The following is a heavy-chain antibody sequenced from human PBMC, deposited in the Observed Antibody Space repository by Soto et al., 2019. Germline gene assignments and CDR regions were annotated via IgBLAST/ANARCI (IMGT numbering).Heavy chain of an antibody. J-gene: IGHJ2*01. CDR1: GYAFSNYF. V-gene: IGHV1-2*02. CDR2: INPNSGGT. CDR3: VRDFRVGQSVISHHFFDL. Sequence: ASVKVSCKASGYAFSNYFIYWIRQAPGQGLECMGWINPNSGGTVYAQKFQGRVTMTRDMSVDTAYMELSSLRSDDTAVYYCVRDFRVGQSVISHHFFDLWGRGTLVTVSS.